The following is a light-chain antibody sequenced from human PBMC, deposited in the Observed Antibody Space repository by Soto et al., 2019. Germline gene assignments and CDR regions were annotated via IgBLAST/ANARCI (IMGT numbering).Light chain of an antibody. CDR1: QSVSSN. Sequence: EIVMTQSPATLSVSPGERVTLSCRASQSVSSNLAWYQQRPGQAPRLLIYGASTRATGIPDRFSGSGSGTEFTLTISSLQSEDFAVYYCQQCNNWPLTFGQGTKVDIK. CDR2: GAS. J-gene: IGKJ1*01. V-gene: IGKV3-15*01. CDR3: QQCNNWPLT.